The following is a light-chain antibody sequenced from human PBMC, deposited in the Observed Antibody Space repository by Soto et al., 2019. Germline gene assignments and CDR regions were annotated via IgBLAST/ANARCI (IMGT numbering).Light chain of an antibody. CDR1: QSVSSN. CDR2: GAS. CDR3: QHYNNWPPLT. Sequence: EIVMTQSPATLSVSPGERATLSCRASQSVSSNLAWYQQKPGQAPRLLIYGASTWATGIPARFSGSGSGTEFTLTISSLQSEDFAVYSCQHYNNWPPLTFGGGTKVEIK. V-gene: IGKV3-15*01. J-gene: IGKJ4*01.